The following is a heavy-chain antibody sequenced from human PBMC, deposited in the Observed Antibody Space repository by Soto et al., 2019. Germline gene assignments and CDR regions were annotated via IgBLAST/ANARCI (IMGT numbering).Heavy chain of an antibody. D-gene: IGHD3-10*01. Sequence: PGGSLRLSFAASGFTFSSYAMSWVRRAPGKGLEWVSAISCSAGSTYYAYSVKVRFTISRDNSKKPLYLQMNSLRAEDTAVYYCAKDCGYYGSVKNNGFDXWGQGTLVPVSX. CDR3: AKDCGYYGSVKNNGFDX. V-gene: IGHV3-23*01. CDR2: ISCSAGST. J-gene: IGHJ5*02. CDR1: GFTFSSYA.